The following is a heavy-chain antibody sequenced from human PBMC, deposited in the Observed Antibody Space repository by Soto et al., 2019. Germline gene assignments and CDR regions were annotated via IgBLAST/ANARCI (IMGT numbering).Heavy chain of an antibody. CDR3: ARVPGRL. J-gene: IGHJ4*02. CDR2: VYSGGAT. V-gene: IGHV3-53*02. CDR1: GFSVSRNY. Sequence: QLVETGGGLIQPGTSLTLSCAASGFSVSRNYMTWVRQAPGKGLEWVSFVYSGGATFYADSVKGRFILSRDDSQNTMYLQMNNLRAEDTAVYYCARVPGRLWGRGTLATVAS. D-gene: IGHD3-10*01.